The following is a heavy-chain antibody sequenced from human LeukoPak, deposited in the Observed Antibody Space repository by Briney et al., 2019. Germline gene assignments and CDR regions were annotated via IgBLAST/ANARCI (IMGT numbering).Heavy chain of an antibody. J-gene: IGHJ4*02. D-gene: IGHD1-26*01. CDR2: IKTRGDGDST. CDR3: TTVHYSGKYADN. V-gene: IGHV3-15*01. CDR1: RFTFTNVW. Sequence: GGSLRLSCAASRFTFTNVWMTWVRQAPGKGLEWVGRIKTRGDGDSTDYAAPVQGRFTISRDDSKNTVHLQMNSLKTEDTALYYCTTVHYSGKYADNWGQGTLVTVSS.